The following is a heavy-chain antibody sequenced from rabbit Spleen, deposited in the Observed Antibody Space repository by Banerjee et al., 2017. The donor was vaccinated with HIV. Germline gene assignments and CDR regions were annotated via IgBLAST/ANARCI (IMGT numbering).Heavy chain of an antibody. CDR1: GFSFSSDYY. CDR2: IYPDSSGST. V-gene: IGHV1S40*01. Sequence: QSLEESGGDLVKPGASLTLTCTASGFSFSSDYYMCWVRQAPGKGLECGACIYPDSSGSTYYANWAKGRLTISKASSTTVTLQMTSLTVADTATYFCARDFDFWGPGTLVTVS. J-gene: IGHJ6*01. CDR3: ARDFDF.